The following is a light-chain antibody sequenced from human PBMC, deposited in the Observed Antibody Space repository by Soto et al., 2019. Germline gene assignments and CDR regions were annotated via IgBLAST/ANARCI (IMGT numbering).Light chain of an antibody. Sequence: SYELTQPPSVSVAPGQTARITCGGNTIARKSVHWYQHRPGQAPVLVVHDDSDRPSGIPERFSGSNSENTATLTITRVEAVDEADYYWQVWDTSNDHVVFGGGTNRTVL. J-gene: IGLJ2*01. CDR2: DDS. CDR3: QVWDTSNDHVV. V-gene: IGLV3-21*02. CDR1: TIARKS.